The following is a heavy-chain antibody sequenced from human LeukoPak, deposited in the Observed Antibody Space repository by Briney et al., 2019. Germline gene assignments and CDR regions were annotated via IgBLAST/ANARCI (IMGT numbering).Heavy chain of an antibody. CDR2: IYYSGST. J-gene: IGHJ4*02. D-gene: IGHD2-2*01. CDR1: GGSISSYY. CDR3: ARGLCSSTSCYLDY. Sequence: RTSETLSLTCTVSGGSISSYYWSWIRQPPGKGLEWIGYIYYSGSTNYNPSLKSRVTISVDTSKNQFSLKLSSVTAADTAVYYCARGLCSSTSCYLDYWGQGTLVTVSS. V-gene: IGHV4-59*01.